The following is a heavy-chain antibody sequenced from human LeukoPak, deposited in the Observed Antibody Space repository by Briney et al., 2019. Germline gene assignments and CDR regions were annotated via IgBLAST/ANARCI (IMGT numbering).Heavy chain of an antibody. J-gene: IGHJ4*02. CDR2: IYISGVT. D-gene: IGHD4-17*01. CDR1: GGSISGYY. Sequence: PSETLSLTCTVSGGSISGYYWNWIRQPAGKGLEWIGRIYISGVTNYNPSLKSRVTMTVDTSKNQFSLKLTPVTAADTAVYYCARENGDYYYWGQGTLVTVSS. CDR3: ARENGDYYY. V-gene: IGHV4-4*07.